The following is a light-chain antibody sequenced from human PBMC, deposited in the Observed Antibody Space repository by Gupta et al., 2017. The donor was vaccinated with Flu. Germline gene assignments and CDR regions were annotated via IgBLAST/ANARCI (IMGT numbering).Light chain of an antibody. Sequence: QPVLTSPPSAPGTPRQRISISSSGTSSNHGSHYVCWYQLLPGTSPKLLIYRDYQRPSGAPYRFSGSKSVTSASLAISGLRSEDEADYYCSVWDDSLSSRVFGGGTKLTVL. J-gene: IGLJ3*02. CDR3: SVWDDSLSSRV. V-gene: IGLV1-47*01. CDR2: RDY. CDR1: SSNHGSHY.